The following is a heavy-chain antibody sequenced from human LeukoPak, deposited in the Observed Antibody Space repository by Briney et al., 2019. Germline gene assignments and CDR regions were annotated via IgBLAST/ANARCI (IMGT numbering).Heavy chain of an antibody. V-gene: IGHV3-23*01. CDR1: GFTFSGYA. CDR3: ATDREGDPSAYYLV. J-gene: IGHJ4*02. Sequence: GGSLKLPCAASGFTFSGYAMSWVRQAPGKGLGWGSTISDNGGRTYYADSVKGRFTISRDNSKNTLFLQMNSLRAEDSAVYYCATDREGDPSAYYLVGGQGTLITVSS. D-gene: IGHD3-22*01. CDR2: ISDNGGRT.